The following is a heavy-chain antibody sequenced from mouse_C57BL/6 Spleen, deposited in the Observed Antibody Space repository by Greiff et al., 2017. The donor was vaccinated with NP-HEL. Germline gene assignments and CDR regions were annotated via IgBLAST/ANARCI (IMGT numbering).Heavy chain of an antibody. V-gene: IGHV1-19*01. D-gene: IGHD2-1*01. CDR1: GYTFTDYY. CDR3: ARVGNLYAMDY. CDR2: INPYNGGT. J-gene: IGHJ4*01. Sequence: VQLQQSGPVLVKPGASVKMSCKASGYTFTDYYMNWVKQSHGKSLEWIGVINPYNGGTSYNQKFKGKATLTVDKSSSTAYMELNSLTSEDSAVYYCARVGNLYAMDYWGQGTSVTVSS.